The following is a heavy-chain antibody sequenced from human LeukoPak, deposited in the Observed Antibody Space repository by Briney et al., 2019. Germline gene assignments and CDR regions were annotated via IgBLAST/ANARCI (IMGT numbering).Heavy chain of an antibody. D-gene: IGHD6-13*01. CDR1: GFTFSSDA. V-gene: IGHV3-23*01. J-gene: IGHJ6*02. Sequence: PGGSLRLSCAASGFTFSSDAMSWVRQAPGKGLEWVSAISGSGGSTYYADSVKGRFTISRDNSKNTLYLQMNSLRAEDTAVYYCANHALRIAAAGPYGMDVWGQGTTVTVSS. CDR2: ISGSGGST. CDR3: ANHALRIAAAGPYGMDV.